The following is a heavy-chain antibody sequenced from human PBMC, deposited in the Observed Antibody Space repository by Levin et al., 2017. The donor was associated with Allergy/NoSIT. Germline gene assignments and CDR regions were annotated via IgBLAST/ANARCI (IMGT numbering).Heavy chain of an antibody. Sequence: SGGSLRLSCEVSGFTFSTYSMHWVRQAPGKGLEWVAVVSNDGINKYYADSVKGRFTISRDNSKNTLYLQMNSLRPEDTAVYYCSRDHHRSGWYSPSDHWGQGTLVTVSS. V-gene: IGHV3-30-3*01. CDR3: SRDHHRSGWYSPSDH. D-gene: IGHD6-19*01. CDR2: VSNDGINK. J-gene: IGHJ4*02. CDR1: GFTFSTYS.